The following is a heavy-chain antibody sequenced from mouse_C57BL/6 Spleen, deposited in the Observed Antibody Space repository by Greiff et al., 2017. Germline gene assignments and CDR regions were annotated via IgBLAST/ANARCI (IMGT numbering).Heavy chain of an antibody. CDR1: GYTFTNYW. V-gene: IGHV1-63*01. Sequence: QVHVKQSGAELVRPGTSVKMSCKASGYTFTNYWIGWAKQRPGHGLEWIGDIYPGGGYTNYNEKFKGKATLTADKSSSTAYMQFSSLTSEDSAIYYCARIYDGYYVGAMDYWGQGTSVTVSS. J-gene: IGHJ4*01. D-gene: IGHD2-3*01. CDR3: ARIYDGYYVGAMDY. CDR2: IYPGGGYT.